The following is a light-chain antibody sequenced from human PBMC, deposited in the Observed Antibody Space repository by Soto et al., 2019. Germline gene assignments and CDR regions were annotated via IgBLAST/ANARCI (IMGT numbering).Light chain of an antibody. CDR3: QQSYSTPLYT. Sequence: DIQMTQSPSSLSASVGDTVTNTCRASQSISSYLNWYQQKPGKAPKLLIYAASSLQSGVPSRFSGSGSGTDFTLTISSLQPEDFATYYCQQSYSTPLYTFGQGTKLEIK. J-gene: IGKJ2*01. CDR2: AAS. CDR1: QSISSY. V-gene: IGKV1-39*01.